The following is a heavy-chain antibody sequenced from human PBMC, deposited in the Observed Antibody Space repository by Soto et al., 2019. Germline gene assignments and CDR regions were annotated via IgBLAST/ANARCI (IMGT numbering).Heavy chain of an antibody. V-gene: IGHV6-1*01. Sequence: QTLSLTCAISGDSVSSNSAGWNWSRQSPSRGLEWLGRTYYRSKWYNDCAVSVKSRITINPDTSKNQVSLQLNSVTPEDTAVYYCTMVASGGGWFDPWGQGTLVTVSS. CDR3: TMVASGGGWFDP. CDR2: TYYRSKWYN. CDR1: GDSVSSNSAG. J-gene: IGHJ5*02. D-gene: IGHD3-10*01.